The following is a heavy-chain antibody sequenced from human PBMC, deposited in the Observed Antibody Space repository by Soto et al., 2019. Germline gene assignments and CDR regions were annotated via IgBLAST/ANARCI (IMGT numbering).Heavy chain of an antibody. CDR1: GFTFSSYA. V-gene: IGHV3-23*01. CDR2: ISGSGGST. J-gene: IGHJ4*02. Sequence: GGSLRLSCAASGFTFSSYAMSWVRQAPGKGLEWVSAISGSGGSTYYEESVKGRFTISRDNSKNTLYLQMNSLRAEDTAVYYWANSGYYRPFDYWGQGTLVTVSS. CDR3: ANSGYYRPFDY. D-gene: IGHD3-22*01.